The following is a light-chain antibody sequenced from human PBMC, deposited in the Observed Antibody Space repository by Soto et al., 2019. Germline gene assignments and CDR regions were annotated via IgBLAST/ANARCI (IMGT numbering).Light chain of an antibody. CDR1: QSVGSN. CDR3: LQYNDWPRT. Sequence: EVVMTQSPATLSVSPGERATLSCRASQSVGSNLAWYQQKPGQAPRLLIPDASTRATGIPARFSGSGSGTEFTLTISSLQSEQLAVFYCLQYNDWPRTFGQGTKV. J-gene: IGKJ1*01. V-gene: IGKV3-15*01. CDR2: DAS.